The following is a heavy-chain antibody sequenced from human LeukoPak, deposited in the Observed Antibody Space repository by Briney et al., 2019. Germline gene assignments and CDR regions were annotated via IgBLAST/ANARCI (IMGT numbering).Heavy chain of an antibody. CDR2: IKQDGSEK. Sequence: GGSLRLSCAASGFTVSSSYMSWVRQAPGKGLEWVANIKQDGSEKYYVGSVKGRFTISRDNAKNSLFLQMNSLRAEDTAVYYCATSGASSYWGQGTLVTVSS. J-gene: IGHJ4*02. CDR3: ATSGASSY. V-gene: IGHV3-7*01. CDR1: GFTVSSSY. D-gene: IGHD1-26*01.